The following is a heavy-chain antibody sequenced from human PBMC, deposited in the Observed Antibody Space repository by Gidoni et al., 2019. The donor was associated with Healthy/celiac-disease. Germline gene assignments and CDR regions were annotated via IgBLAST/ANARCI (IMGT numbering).Heavy chain of an antibody. CDR2: IYPGDSDT. CDR3: ARLQYYYDSSGYYNVGWYFDL. V-gene: IGHV5-51*01. Sequence: EVQLVQSGAEVKNPGESLKIYCKGSGSSFTSYWIGWGRQMPGKGLEWMGIIYPGDSDTRYSPSFQGQVTISADKSISTAYLQWSSLKASDTAMYYCARLQYYYDSSGYYNVGWYFDLWGRGTLVTVSS. J-gene: IGHJ2*01. D-gene: IGHD3-22*01. CDR1: GSSFTSYW.